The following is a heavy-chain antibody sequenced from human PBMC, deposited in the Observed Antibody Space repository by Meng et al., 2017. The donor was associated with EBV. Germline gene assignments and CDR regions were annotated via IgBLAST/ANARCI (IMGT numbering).Heavy chain of an antibody. V-gene: IGHV1-69*01. CDR2: FLPRLGAP. J-gene: IGHJ4*02. Sequence: QVQLVQSGAEGKEPGSSVKVSCKTSGGPFRYYAISWVRQAPGQGLEWLGGFLPRLGAPNYAQKFHGRVKITADESTSTRYMDLSSLRSEDTAIYYCASESGRGYTPDYWGQGTLVTVSS. D-gene: IGHD3-10*01. CDR1: GGPFRYYA. CDR3: ASESGRGYTPDY.